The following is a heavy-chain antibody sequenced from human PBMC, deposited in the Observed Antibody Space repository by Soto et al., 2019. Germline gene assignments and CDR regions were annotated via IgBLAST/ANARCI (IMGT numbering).Heavy chain of an antibody. CDR2: ISSSSSYI. CDR1: GFTFSTYT. J-gene: IGHJ4*02. D-gene: IGHD6-6*01. Sequence: GGSLRLSCAASGFTFSTYTMNWVRQAPGEGLEWVSSISSSSSYIYYADSVKGRFTISRDNAKNSLYLQMNSLRAEDTAVYYCARTRGSSQSDYWGQGTQVTVSS. V-gene: IGHV3-21*01. CDR3: ARTRGSSQSDY.